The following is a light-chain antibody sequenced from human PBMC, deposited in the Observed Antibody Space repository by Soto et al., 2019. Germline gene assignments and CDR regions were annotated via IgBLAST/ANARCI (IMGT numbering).Light chain of an antibody. CDR2: GAS. Sequence: EIVMTQSPATLSVSPGERVTLSCRASEGVNNNLAWYQQKPGQAPRLLIYGASSRATGIPDRFSGSGSGTDFTLTISRLEPEDFAVYYCQQYGSSPPTWTFGQGTKVEIK. J-gene: IGKJ1*01. CDR1: EGVNNN. V-gene: IGKV3-20*01. CDR3: QQYGSSPPTWT.